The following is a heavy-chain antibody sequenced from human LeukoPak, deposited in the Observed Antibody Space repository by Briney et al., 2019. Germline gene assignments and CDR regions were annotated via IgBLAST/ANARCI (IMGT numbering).Heavy chain of an antibody. J-gene: IGHJ4*02. Sequence: ASVKVSCKTSGYTFTRNAVHWVRQAPGQRLEWMRYIYTHNGDTKYSQKFQGRVTLTRDTSASTVYVELSSLTSEDTAVYYCGRGGSSGVDYWGQGTLVTVSS. D-gene: IGHD2-15*01. V-gene: IGHV1-3*04. CDR3: GRGGSSGVDY. CDR2: IYTHNGDT. CDR1: GYTFTRNA.